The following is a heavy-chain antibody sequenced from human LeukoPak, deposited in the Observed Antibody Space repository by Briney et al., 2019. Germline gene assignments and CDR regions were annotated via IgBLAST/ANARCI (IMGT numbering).Heavy chain of an antibody. CDR1: GFTFSSYS. CDR3: AKNEGSGLVYYYMDV. D-gene: IGHD3-10*01. CDR2: ISSSSGNI. V-gene: IGHV3-48*01. Sequence: GGSLRLSCAASGFTFSSYSMNWVRQAPGKGLEWVSYISSSSGNIYYADSVKGRFTISRDNAKTSLYLQMNSLRAEDTAIYYCAKNEGSGLVYYYMDVWGKGTTVTISS. J-gene: IGHJ6*03.